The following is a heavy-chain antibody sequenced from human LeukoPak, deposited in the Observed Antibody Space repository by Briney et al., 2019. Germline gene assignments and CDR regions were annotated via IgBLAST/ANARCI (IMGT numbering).Heavy chain of an antibody. J-gene: IGHJ4*02. Sequence: ASVKVSCKAPGYTFTSYGISWVRQAPGQGLEWMGWISAYNGNTNYAQKLQGRVTMTTDTSTSTAYMELRSLRSDDTAVYYCARGYSSGWYGDYFDYWGQGTLVTVSS. CDR3: ARGYSSGWYGDYFDY. V-gene: IGHV1-18*01. CDR1: GYTFTSYG. D-gene: IGHD6-19*01. CDR2: ISAYNGNT.